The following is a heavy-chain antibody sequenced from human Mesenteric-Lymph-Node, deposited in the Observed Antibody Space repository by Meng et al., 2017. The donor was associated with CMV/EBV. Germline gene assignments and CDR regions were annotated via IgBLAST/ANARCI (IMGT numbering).Heavy chain of an antibody. V-gene: IGHV3-7*01. CDR1: GFTFGTSW. D-gene: IGHD1-26*01. Sequence: GGSLRLSCAASGFTFGTSWMSWVRQAAGKGLEWVANIHQDGSEKNSADSVKGRFTISRDNAKNSLYLQMNSLRAEDTAIYYCARGGHSGSYSDAFDIWGQGTMVTVSS. J-gene: IGHJ3*02. CDR2: IHQDGSEK. CDR3: ARGGHSGSYSDAFDI.